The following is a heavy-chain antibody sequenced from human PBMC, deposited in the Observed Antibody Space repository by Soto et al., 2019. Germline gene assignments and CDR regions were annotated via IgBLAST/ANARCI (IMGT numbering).Heavy chain of an antibody. CDR3: AQKPDSSGYSFDY. D-gene: IGHD3-22*01. CDR1: GYSFTSYW. J-gene: IGHJ4*02. CDR2: IDPSDSYT. Sequence: GESLKISCKGSGYSFTSYWISWVRQMPGKGLEWMGRIDPSDSYTNYSPSFQGHVTISADKSISTAYLQWSSLKASDTAMYYCAQKPDSSGYSFDYWGQGTLVTVSS. V-gene: IGHV5-10-1*01.